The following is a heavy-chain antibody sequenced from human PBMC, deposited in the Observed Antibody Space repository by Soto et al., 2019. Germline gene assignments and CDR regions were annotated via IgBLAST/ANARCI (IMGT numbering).Heavy chain of an antibody. CDR2: IYPGDSDT. CDR1: GYNFNTYW. J-gene: IGHJ4*02. CDR3: ATSTVSYVDIVSSTTRGYFDH. D-gene: IGHD5-12*01. Sequence: GESLKISCEGSGYNFNTYWIGWVRQMPGKGLEWMALIYPGDSDTRYSPSFEGQVTLSVDRSISTAYLQWSSLKASDTAIYYCATSTVSYVDIVSSTTRGYFDHWGEGTLVTVSS. V-gene: IGHV5-51*01.